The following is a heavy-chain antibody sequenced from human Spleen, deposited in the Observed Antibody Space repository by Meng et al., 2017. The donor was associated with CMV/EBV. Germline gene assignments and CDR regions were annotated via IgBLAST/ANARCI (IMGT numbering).Heavy chain of an antibody. CDR2: INSAGSDT. J-gene: IGHJ3*02. Sequence: GGSLRLSCAASGFTFSSYWMHWVRQVPGKGLVWVSRINSAGSDTSYADSVRGRFTISRDNAKNTVYLQMNSLRGEDMAVYYCNPAAGNLAFDIWGQGTMVTVSS. CDR3: NPAAGNLAFDI. D-gene: IGHD6-13*01. V-gene: IGHV3-74*01. CDR1: GFTFSSYW.